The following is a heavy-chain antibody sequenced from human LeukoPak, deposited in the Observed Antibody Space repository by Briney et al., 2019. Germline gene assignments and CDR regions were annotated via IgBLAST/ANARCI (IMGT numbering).Heavy chain of an antibody. J-gene: IGHJ4*02. D-gene: IGHD1-26*01. CDR2: ISSSGDTI. V-gene: IGHV3-48*03. Sequence: PGGSLRLSCAASGFTFSSYEMNWVRQAPGKGLEWVSYISSSGDTIYYADSVKGRFTISRDNAKNSLYLQMNSLRAEDTAIYYCARGRGGYCMDYWGQGTLVTVSS. CDR3: ARGRGGYCMDY. CDR1: GFTFSSYE.